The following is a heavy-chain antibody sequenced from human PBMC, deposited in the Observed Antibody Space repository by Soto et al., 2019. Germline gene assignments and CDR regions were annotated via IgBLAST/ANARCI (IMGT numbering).Heavy chain of an antibody. Sequence: SVKVSCKASGGTFSSYTISWVRQAPGQGLEWIGRIIPILGIANYAQKFQGRVTITADKSTSTAYMELSSLRSEDTAVYYCARGATYGSESYSKIGRYNWFDPWG. J-gene: IGHJ5*02. CDR1: GGTFSSYT. CDR2: IIPILGIA. V-gene: IGHV1-69*02. CDR3: ARGATYGSESYSKIGRYNWFDP. D-gene: IGHD3-10*01.